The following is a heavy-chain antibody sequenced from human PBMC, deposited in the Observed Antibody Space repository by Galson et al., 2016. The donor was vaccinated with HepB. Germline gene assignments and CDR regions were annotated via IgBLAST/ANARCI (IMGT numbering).Heavy chain of an antibody. CDR2: FDPEDGET. D-gene: IGHD4-23*01. J-gene: IGHJ6*02. CDR3: LTVDYGGKSEYDYGMDV. V-gene: IGHV1-24*01. Sequence: SVKVSCKVSGHTFIELSMHWVRQAPGKGLEWMGGFDPEDGETIYAQKFQGRVTMTEDTATDTAYMELSTLRSEDTAVYYCLTVDYGGKSEYDYGMDVWGQGSTVTVSS. CDR1: GHTFIELS.